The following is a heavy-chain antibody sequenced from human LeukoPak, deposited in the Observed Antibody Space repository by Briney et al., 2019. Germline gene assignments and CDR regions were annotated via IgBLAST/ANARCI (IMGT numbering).Heavy chain of an antibody. D-gene: IGHD3-16*01. J-gene: IGHJ4*02. V-gene: IGHV3-23*01. CDR2: ITGSGGST. CDR1: GFTFSSYA. CDR3: VKDLSRRYYDVHYIDY. Sequence: PGGSLRLSSAASGFTFSSYAMSWVRQAPGKGLEWVSAITGSGGSTYHADSVKGRFTISRDNSKNTLYLQMHSLRAEDTAVYYCVKDLSRRYYDVHYIDYWGQGTLLTVSS.